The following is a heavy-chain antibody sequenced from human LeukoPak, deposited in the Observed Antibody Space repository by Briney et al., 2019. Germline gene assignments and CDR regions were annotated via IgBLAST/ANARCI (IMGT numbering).Heavy chain of an antibody. V-gene: IGHV4-59*01. J-gene: IGHJ6*02. CDR2: IYFSGST. CDR1: GGSINGYY. Sequence: SETLSLTCTVSGGSINGYYWSWIRQPPRKGLEWIGYIYFSGSTDYNPSLKSRVTISVDTSKNQFFLKLTSVTAADTAVYYCARGEALRQNYGMDVWGQGTTVTVSS. CDR3: ARGEALRQNYGMDV.